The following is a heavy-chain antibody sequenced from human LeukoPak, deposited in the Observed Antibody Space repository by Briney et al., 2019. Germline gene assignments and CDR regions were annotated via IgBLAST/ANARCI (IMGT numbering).Heavy chain of an antibody. CDR2: IIPILGIA. J-gene: IGHJ4*02. CDR1: GGTFSSYA. Sequence: SVKVSCKASGGTFSSYAISWVRQAPGQGLEWMGRIIPILGIANYAQKFQGRVTITADKSTSTAYMELSSLRSEDTAVYYCATIGRDYYDSSGYWDYWGQGTLVTVSS. D-gene: IGHD3-22*01. CDR3: ATIGRDYYDSSGYWDY. V-gene: IGHV1-69*04.